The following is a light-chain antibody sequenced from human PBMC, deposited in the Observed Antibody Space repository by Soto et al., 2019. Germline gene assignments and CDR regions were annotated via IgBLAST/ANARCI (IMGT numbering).Light chain of an antibody. Sequence: IQLTQSPSSLSASVGDRVTITCRASQGISSYLAWFQQKPGKAPNLLIYAASALQSGVPSRFSGSGSGTDSTLTISSLQPEDFATYYCQQLSSYPLTFGGGTKVDI. J-gene: IGKJ4*01. V-gene: IGKV1-9*01. CDR2: AAS. CDR1: QGISSY. CDR3: QQLSSYPLT.